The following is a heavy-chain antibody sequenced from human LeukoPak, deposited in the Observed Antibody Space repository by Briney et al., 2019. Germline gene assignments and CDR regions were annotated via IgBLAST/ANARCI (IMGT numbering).Heavy chain of an antibody. D-gene: IGHD6-19*01. Sequence: KPSETLSLTCTVSGGSIGNSSYYWGWIRQPPGKGLEWIGSIYYSGSTYYNPSLRSRLSITVDTSKNQFSLKLSSVTAADTAVHYCARHLSGWYDVGLHYWGQGTLVTVSS. J-gene: IGHJ4*02. CDR3: ARHLSGWYDVGLHY. V-gene: IGHV4-39*01. CDR1: GGSIGNSSYY. CDR2: IYYSGST.